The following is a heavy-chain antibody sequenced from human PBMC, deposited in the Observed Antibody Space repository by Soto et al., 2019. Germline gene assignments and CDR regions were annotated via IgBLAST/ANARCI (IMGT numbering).Heavy chain of an antibody. D-gene: IGHD6-6*01. CDR1: GYSISSGYY. CDR2: VYLSGVT. J-gene: IGHJ4*02. CDR3: ARDDRDSTSPTFDY. V-gene: IGHV4-38-2*02. Sequence: SETLSLTCAVSGYSISSGYYWGWIRQSPGRGLEWIGSVYLSGVTYFNPSLKSRVTISVDTSKNQFSLKLNSMTAADTAVYYCARDDRDSTSPTFDYWGQGVLVTVSS.